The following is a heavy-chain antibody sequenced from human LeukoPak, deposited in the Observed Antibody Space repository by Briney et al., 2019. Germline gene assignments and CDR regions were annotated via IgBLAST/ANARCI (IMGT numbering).Heavy chain of an antibody. Sequence: SETLSLTCAVYVGSFSGYYWSWIRQPPGKGLEWIGEINDSGSTSYNPSLKSRVTLSVVTSKNQFSLKLNTLTAADTAVYYCASDSSGYYDWYFDLWGRGTLVTVS. CDR3: ASDSSGYYDWYFDL. CDR1: VGSFSGYY. CDR2: INDSGST. V-gene: IGHV4-34*01. J-gene: IGHJ2*01. D-gene: IGHD3-22*01.